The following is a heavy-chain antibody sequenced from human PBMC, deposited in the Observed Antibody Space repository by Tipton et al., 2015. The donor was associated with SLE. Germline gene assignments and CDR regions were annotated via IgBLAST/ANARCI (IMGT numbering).Heavy chain of an antibody. CDR3: ARVSGYGAFDI. Sequence: SLRLSCAASGFTFSSYEMNWVRQAPGKGLEWVSYISSSGSTIYYADSVKGRFTISRDNAKNSLYLQMNSLRAEDTAVYFCARVSGYGAFDIWGQGTMVTVSS. D-gene: IGHD6-13*01. CDR2: ISSSGSTI. CDR1: GFTFSSYE. J-gene: IGHJ3*02. V-gene: IGHV3-48*03.